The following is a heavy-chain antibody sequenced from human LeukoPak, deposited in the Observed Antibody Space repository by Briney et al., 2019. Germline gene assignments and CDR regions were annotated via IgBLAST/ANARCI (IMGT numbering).Heavy chain of an antibody. V-gene: IGHV3-49*04. CDR3: TREGNRPY. Sequence: GGSLRLSCTASGFTFGDYAMSWVRQAPGKGLEWVGFIRSKAYGGTTEYAASVKGRFTISRDDSKSIAYLQMNRLKTEDTAVYYCTREGNRPYWGQGTLVTVSS. D-gene: IGHD2/OR15-2a*01. J-gene: IGHJ4*02. CDR1: GFTFGDYA. CDR2: IRSKAYGGTT.